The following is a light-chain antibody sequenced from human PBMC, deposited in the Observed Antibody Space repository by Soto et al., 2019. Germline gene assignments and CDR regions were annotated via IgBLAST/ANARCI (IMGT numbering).Light chain of an antibody. CDR2: DVS. CDR1: SSDVGAYDH. V-gene: IGLV2-14*01. CDR3: SSFTTASTVL. Sequence: QSALTQPASVSGSPGQSITISCTGTSSDVGAYDHVSWYQQSPGKAPKLIIFDVSNRPSGISNRLSGSKSGNTASLTISGLQAEDEADYYCSSFTTASTVLFGGGTKVTVL. J-gene: IGLJ2*01.